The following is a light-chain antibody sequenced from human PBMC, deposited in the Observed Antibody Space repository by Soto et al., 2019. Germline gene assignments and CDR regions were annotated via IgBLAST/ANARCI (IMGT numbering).Light chain of an antibody. CDR2: DAS. CDR1: QSISSW. V-gene: IGKV1-5*01. CDR3: QQYNSYSGT. Sequence: DIQMTQSPSTLSASVGDRVTITCRASQSISSWLAWYQQKPGKAPQLLIYDASSLASGVPSRFSGSGSGTEFTLTISSLLSYDFATYYCQQYNSYSGTFGKGTKVEIK. J-gene: IGKJ1*01.